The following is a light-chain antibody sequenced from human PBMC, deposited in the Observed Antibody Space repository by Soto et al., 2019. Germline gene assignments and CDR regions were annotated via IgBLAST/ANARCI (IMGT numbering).Light chain of an antibody. J-gene: IGKJ5*01. CDR1: QSVSRN. Sequence: EIVMTQSPATLSVSPGERATLSCRASQSVSRNLAWYQQKPGQAPRLLIYGASTRAAGIPARFSGSGSGTEFTLTINSLQSEDFAVYYCQQYHNWPPITFGQGTRLEIK. V-gene: IGKV3D-15*01. CDR2: GAS. CDR3: QQYHNWPPIT.